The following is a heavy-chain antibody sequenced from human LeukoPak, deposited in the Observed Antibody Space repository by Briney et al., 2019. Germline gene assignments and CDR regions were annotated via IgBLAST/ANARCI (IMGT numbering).Heavy chain of an antibody. V-gene: IGHV3-7*01. CDR2: IQQDGNEK. J-gene: IGHJ4*02. CDR1: GFTFSVYW. D-gene: IGHD7-27*01. CDR3: ARGGNWGSFDY. Sequence: GGSLRLSCAASGFTFSVYWMSWVRQAPGKGLEWVANIQQDGNEKYFVDSVKGRFTISRDNAKNSLYLQMNSLRAEDTALYYCARGGNWGSFDYWGQGTLVTVSS.